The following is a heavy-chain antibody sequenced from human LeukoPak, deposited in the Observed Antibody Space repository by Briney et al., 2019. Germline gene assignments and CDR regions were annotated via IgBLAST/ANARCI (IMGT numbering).Heavy chain of an antibody. J-gene: IGHJ4*02. CDR2: MNPNSGNT. V-gene: IGHV1-8*01. CDR1: GCTFTSYD. Sequence: GASVKVSCKASGCTFTSYDINWVRQATGQGLEWMGWMNPNSGNTGYVQKFQGRVTMTRNTSISTAYMELSSLRSEDTAVYYCARPLLYGSGSYNLLGNWGQGTLVTVSS. D-gene: IGHD3-10*01. CDR3: ARPLLYGSGSYNLLGN.